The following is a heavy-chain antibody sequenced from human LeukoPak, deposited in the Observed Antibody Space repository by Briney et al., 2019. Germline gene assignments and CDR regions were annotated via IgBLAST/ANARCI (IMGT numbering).Heavy chain of an antibody. D-gene: IGHD3-3*01. J-gene: IGHJ4*02. Sequence: SETLSLTCTVVSGGSISSSSYYWGWIRQPPGKGLEWIGSFYYSGSTYYNPSLKSRVTISADTSKNQFSLKLSSVTAADTAVYYCARESGDTIFGVAHYYFDYWGQGTLVTVSS. CDR3: ARESGDTIFGVAHYYFDY. CDR1: GGSISSSSYY. V-gene: IGHV4-39*07. CDR2: FYYSGST.